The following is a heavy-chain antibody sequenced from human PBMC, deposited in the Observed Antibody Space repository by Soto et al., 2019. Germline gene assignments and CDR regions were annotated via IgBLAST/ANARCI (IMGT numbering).Heavy chain of an antibody. J-gene: IGHJ6*02. V-gene: IGHV1-69*12. Sequence: QVQLVQSEAEVQKPGSSVKVSCKASGGTFSNYDINWVRQAPGQGLEWMGGILPISGTAKYAQKFQGRVTISADESPRTAYMEVSSLRSEDTAVYYCARARTSLIVLGRYYYGMDAWGQGTTVTVSS. CDR1: GGTFSNYD. CDR2: ILPISGTA. CDR3: ARARTSLIVLGRYYYGMDA. D-gene: IGHD3-22*01.